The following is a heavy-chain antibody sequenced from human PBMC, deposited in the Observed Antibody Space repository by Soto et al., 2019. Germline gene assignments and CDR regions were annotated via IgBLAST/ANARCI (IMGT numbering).Heavy chain of an antibody. J-gene: IGHJ6*02. V-gene: IGHV4-31*03. D-gene: IGHD2-2*01. CDR3: ARGVKRRVVPAATPPYYGMDV. CDR1: GGSISSGGYY. CDR2: IYYSGST. Sequence: TLSLTCTVSGGSISSGGYYWSWIRQHPGKGLEWIGYIYYSGSTYYNPALKSRVTISVDTSKNQFSLKLSSVTAAATAVYYCARGVKRRVVPAATPPYYGMDVWGQGTTVTVSS.